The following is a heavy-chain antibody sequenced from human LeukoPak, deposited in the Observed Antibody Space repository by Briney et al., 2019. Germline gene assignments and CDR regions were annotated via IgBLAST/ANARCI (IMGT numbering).Heavy chain of an antibody. V-gene: IGHV3-30-3*01. CDR2: ISYDGSNK. J-gene: IGHJ4*02. CDR1: GFTFSSYA. Sequence: GRSLRLSCAASGFTFSSYAMHWVRQAPGKGLEWVAVISYDGSNKYYADSVKGRFTISRDNSKNTLYLQMNSLRAEDTAVYYCAREPLDAESSPVHYWGQGTLVTVSS. D-gene: IGHD1-1*01. CDR3: AREPLDAESSPVHY.